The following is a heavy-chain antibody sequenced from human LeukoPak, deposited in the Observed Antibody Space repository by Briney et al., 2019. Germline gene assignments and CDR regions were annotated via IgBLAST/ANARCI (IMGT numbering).Heavy chain of an antibody. Sequence: GGSLRLSCAGSGFTLSSYTMNWVRQAPGKGLEWVSCISSGSTYIFYADSVRGRYAISRDNAKNSLYLQMNSLRAEDTAVYYCARENHGSFDYWGQGSLVTVSS. J-gene: IGHJ4*02. CDR2: ISSGSTYI. V-gene: IGHV3-21*01. CDR1: GFTLSSYT. D-gene: IGHD1-14*01. CDR3: ARENHGSFDY.